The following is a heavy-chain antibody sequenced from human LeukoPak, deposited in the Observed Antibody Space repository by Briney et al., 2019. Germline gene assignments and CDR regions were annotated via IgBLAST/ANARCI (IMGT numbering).Heavy chain of an antibody. D-gene: IGHD3-10*01. CDR1: GYTFTSYY. J-gene: IGHJ6*03. Sequence: ASVKVSCKASGYTFTSYYMHWVRQAPGQGPEWMGIINPRGGNTDYAQKFQGRVTMTRDMSTSTVYMELSSLRSEDTAVYYCARCILRKYYYGSGSYYNSPGDYYYYMDVWGKGTTVTVSS. CDR2: INPRGGNT. CDR3: ARCILRKYYYGSGSYYNSPGDYYYYMDV. V-gene: IGHV1-46*01.